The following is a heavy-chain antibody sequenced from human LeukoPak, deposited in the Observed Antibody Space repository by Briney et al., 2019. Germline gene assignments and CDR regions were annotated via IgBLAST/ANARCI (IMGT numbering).Heavy chain of an antibody. CDR1: GFTFSSYA. Sequence: GGSLRLSGAASGFTFSSYAMRWVRQAPGKGLEWVSAIGSGSGGTTIYADSVKDRFTISRDNSKNTLYLQMSSLRDEDTAVYYCAKNYESGRGVPYGMDVWGQGTTVTVSS. J-gene: IGHJ6*02. D-gene: IGHD3-10*01. CDR2: IGSGSGGTT. V-gene: IGHV3-23*01. CDR3: AKNYESGRGVPYGMDV.